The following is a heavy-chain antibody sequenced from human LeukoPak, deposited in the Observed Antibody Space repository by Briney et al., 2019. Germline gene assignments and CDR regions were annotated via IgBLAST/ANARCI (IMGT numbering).Heavy chain of an antibody. CDR1: GFTLSSYA. CDR3: ARGPRPGGIVVVVAATALRY. V-gene: IGHV3-23*01. J-gene: IGHJ4*02. Sequence: PGGSLRLSCAASGFTLSSYAMSWVRQAPGKGLEWVSAISGSGGSTYYADSVKGRFTISRDNSKNTLYLQMNSLRAEDTAVYYCARGPRPGGIVVVVAATALRYWGQGTLVTVSS. D-gene: IGHD2-15*01. CDR2: ISGSGGST.